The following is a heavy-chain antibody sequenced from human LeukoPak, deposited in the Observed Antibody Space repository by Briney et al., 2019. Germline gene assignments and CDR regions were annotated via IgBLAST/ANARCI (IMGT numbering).Heavy chain of an antibody. V-gene: IGHV4-38-2*02. D-gene: IGHD6-6*01. J-gene: IGHJ5*02. Sequence: SETLSLTCTVSGYSISSGYYWGWIRQPPGKGLEWIGSIYHSGSTYYNPSLKSRVTISVDTSKNQFSLKLSSVTAADTAVYYCARTAARPGWFDPWGQGTLVTVSS. CDR3: ARTAARPGWFDP. CDR2: IYHSGST. CDR1: GYSISSGYY.